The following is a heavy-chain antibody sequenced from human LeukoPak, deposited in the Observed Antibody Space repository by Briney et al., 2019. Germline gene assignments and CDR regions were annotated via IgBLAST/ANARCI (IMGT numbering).Heavy chain of an antibody. CDR2: INQDGSEK. CDR1: LLIFRRYL. Sequence: GGSLRQSFVSCLLIFRRYLMRWLRQAPGKGLEWVAKINQDGSEKYQEDSVKGRFTISRENAKNTLYRQMNSLRAEDTAVFYCARDYNGDYWGEGNLLTVSP. CDR3: ARDYNGDY. D-gene: IGHD1-1*01. J-gene: IGHJ4*02. V-gene: IGHV3-7*05.